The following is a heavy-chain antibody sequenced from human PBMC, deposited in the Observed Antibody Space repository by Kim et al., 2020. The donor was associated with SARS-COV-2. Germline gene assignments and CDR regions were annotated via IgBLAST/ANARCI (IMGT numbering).Heavy chain of an antibody. V-gene: IGHV4-34*01. CDR1: GGSFSGYY. Sequence: SETLSLTCAVYGGSFSGYYWNWIRQPPGKGLEWIGEINHSGRTNYNPSLKSRVTISVDTSKNQFSLKLSSVTAADTAVYYCARGPKYYLLLYYYYGLDVWGQGTTVTVSS. CDR3: ARGPKYYLLLYYYYGLDV. CDR2: INHSGRT. D-gene: IGHD2-21*02. J-gene: IGHJ6*02.